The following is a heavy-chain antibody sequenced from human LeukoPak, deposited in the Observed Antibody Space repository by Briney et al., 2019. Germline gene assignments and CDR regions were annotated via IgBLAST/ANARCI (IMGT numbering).Heavy chain of an antibody. D-gene: IGHD3-10*02. V-gene: IGHV3-48*03. CDR1: GFTFSSYE. Sequence: GSLRLSCAASGFTFSSYEMNWVRQAPGKGLEWVSYISSSGSTIYYADSVKGRFTISRDNAKNSLYLQMNSLRAADTAVYYCAELGITMIGGVWGKGTRSPSPQ. CDR2: ISSSGSTI. CDR3: AELGITMIGGV. J-gene: IGHJ6*04.